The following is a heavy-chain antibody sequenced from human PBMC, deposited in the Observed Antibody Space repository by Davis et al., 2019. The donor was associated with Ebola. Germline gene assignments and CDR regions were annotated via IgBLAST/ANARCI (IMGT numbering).Heavy chain of an antibody. D-gene: IGHD6-25*01. Sequence: GESLKISCAASGFTFSDYYMSWIRQAPGKGLEWVSYISSSSSYTNYADSVKGRFIISRDNARNSLYLQMNSLKTEDTAVYYCARVVSGYWGQGTLVSVSS. V-gene: IGHV3-11*05. J-gene: IGHJ4*02. CDR2: ISSSSSYT. CDR3: ARVVSGY. CDR1: GFTFSDYY.